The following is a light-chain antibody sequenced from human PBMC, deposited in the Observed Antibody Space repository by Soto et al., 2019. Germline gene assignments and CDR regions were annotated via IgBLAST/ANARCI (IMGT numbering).Light chain of an antibody. Sequence: DIEMTQSPSSLSASVGDRVTIACRASQSISNYLNWYQQRPGKAPKLLIYAASSLQSGVPARFSGSGSGTDFTLTISSLEPEDFAVYYCQQRSNWQITFGQGTRLEIK. V-gene: IGKV1-39*01. CDR2: AAS. CDR1: QSISNY. CDR3: QQRSNWQIT. J-gene: IGKJ5*01.